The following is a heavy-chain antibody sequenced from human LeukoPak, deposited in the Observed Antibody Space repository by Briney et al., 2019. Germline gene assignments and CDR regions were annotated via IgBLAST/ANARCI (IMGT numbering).Heavy chain of an antibody. V-gene: IGHV4-4*02. J-gene: IGHJ4*02. CDR2: IYHSGST. Sequence: ASGTLSLTCAVSGGSISSSNWWSWVRQPPGKGLEWIGEIYHSGSTNYNPSLKSRVTISVDKSKNQFSLKLSSVTAADTAVYYCAREVRDTAMVVGLDYWGQGTLVTVSS. CDR1: GGSISSSNW. D-gene: IGHD5-18*01. CDR3: AREVRDTAMVVGLDY.